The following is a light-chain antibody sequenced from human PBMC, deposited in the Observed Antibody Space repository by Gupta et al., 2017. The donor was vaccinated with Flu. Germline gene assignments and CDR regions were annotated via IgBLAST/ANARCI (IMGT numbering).Light chain of an antibody. CDR2: NTN. V-gene: IGLV8-61*01. J-gene: IGLJ3*02. Sequence: QTVVTQESSFSVSPGGTVTLTCGLSSGSVSTSSFPSWYQQTPGQAPRTLIYNTNSRSSGVPDRFSGSIVGNKAALTITGAQADDESDYYCALYVIGGIWVFGGGTKLTVL. CDR1: SGSVSTSSF. CDR3: ALYVIGGIWV.